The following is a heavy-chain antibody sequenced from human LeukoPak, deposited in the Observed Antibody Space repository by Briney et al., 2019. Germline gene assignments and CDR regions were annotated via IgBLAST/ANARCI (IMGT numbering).Heavy chain of an antibody. Sequence: GGSLRLSCAASGFTFSNYGLSWVRQAPGKGLVWVSRINSDGSSTSYADSVKGRFTISRDNAKNTLYLQMNSLRAEDTAVYYCAREVIWFGEPELGYWGQGTLVTVSS. CDR1: GFTFSNYG. CDR2: INSDGSST. D-gene: IGHD3-10*01. V-gene: IGHV3-74*01. J-gene: IGHJ4*02. CDR3: AREVIWFGEPELGY.